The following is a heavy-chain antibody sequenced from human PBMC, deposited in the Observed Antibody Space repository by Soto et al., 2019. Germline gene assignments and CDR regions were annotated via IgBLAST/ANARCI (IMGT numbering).Heavy chain of an antibody. Sequence: EVQLVESGGGLVQPGGSLRLSCAASGFTFSTCWMTWVRQAPGKGLEWVANINPDGSDKNYVDSVKGRFTISRDNVKNSLYLQVNSLRAEDTALYYCVRARIDLWGRGTLVTVSS. CDR3: VRARIDL. J-gene: IGHJ2*01. V-gene: IGHV3-7*01. CDR1: GFTFSTCW. CDR2: INPDGSDK.